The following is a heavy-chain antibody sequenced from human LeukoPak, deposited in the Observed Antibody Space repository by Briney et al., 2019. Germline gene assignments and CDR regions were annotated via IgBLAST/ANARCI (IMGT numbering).Heavy chain of an antibody. CDR1: GYSISSGYY. V-gene: IGHV4-38-2*01. D-gene: IGHD5-18*01. Sequence: SETLSLTCAVSGYSISSGYYWGWIWQPPGKGLEWIGTIYHNGNTYYNPSLKSRVTISVDTSKNQFSLKLSSVTAADTAVYYCARVRYNHGDSGYWGQGTLVTVSS. CDR2: IYHNGNT. CDR3: ARVRYNHGDSGY. J-gene: IGHJ4*02.